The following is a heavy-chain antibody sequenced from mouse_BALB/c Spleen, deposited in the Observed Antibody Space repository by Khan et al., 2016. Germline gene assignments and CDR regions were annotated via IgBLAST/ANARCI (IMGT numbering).Heavy chain of an antibody. D-gene: IGHD3-1*01. CDR2: INYSGST. J-gene: IGHJ2*01. CDR3: ETSRSGYGYYFAY. CDR1: GYSITSHYT. V-gene: IGHV3-1*02. Sequence: EVQLQESGPDLVKPSQSLSLTCTVTGYSITSHYTWHWIRHFPGNKLEWMGYINYSGSTNYNPSLKSRFSITRDTSKNQFFLQLSSVTADDTATYNCETSRSGYGYYFAYWGQGTTLTVSA.